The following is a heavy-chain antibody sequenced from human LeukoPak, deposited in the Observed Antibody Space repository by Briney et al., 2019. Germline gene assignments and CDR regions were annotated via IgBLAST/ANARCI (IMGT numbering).Heavy chain of an antibody. J-gene: IGHJ5*02. CDR3: ARDGYTSRVGNWFDP. CDR2: IYHSGST. D-gene: IGHD5-24*01. CDR1: GYSITSGCY. V-gene: IGHV4-38-2*02. Sequence: PSETLSLTCTVSGYSITSGCYWGWIRQPPGKGLEWIGSIYHSGSTYYNPSLKSRVTISVDTSKNQFSLKLSSVTAADTAVYYCARDGYTSRVGNWFDPWGQGTLVTVSS.